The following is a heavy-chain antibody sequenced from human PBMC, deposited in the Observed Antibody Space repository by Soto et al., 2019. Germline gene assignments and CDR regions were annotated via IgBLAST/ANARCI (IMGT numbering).Heavy chain of an antibody. V-gene: IGHV3-30-3*01. CDR1: GFTFSSYA. Sequence: GGSLRLSCAASGFTFSSYAMHWVRQAPGKGLEWVAVISYDGSNKYYADSVKGRFTISRDNSKNTLYLQMNSLRAEDTAVYYCARVGLGGNSDSTWGQGTLVTVSS. CDR2: ISYDGSNK. D-gene: IGHD2-21*02. J-gene: IGHJ5*02. CDR3: ARVGLGGNSDST.